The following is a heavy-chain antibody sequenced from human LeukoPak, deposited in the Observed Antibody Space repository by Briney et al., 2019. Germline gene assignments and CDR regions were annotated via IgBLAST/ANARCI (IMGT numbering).Heavy chain of an antibody. Sequence: SQTLSLTCTVSGGSISSGSYYWSWIRQPAGKGLEWIGRIYTSGSTNYNPSLKCRVTISVDTSKNQFSLKLSSVTTADTAVYYCASLDYGDYSRDYWGQGTLVTVSS. J-gene: IGHJ4*02. V-gene: IGHV4-61*02. D-gene: IGHD4-17*01. CDR1: GGSISSGSYY. CDR3: ASLDYGDYSRDY. CDR2: IYTSGST.